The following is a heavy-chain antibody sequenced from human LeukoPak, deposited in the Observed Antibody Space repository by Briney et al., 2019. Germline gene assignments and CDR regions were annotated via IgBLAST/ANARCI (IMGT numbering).Heavy chain of an antibody. CDR3: ARGYYGSGSYYKFDY. CDR2: ISAYNGNT. V-gene: IGHV1-18*01. D-gene: IGHD3-10*01. J-gene: IGHJ4*02. CDR1: GYTFTSYG. Sequence: GASVKVSCKASGYTFTSYGISWVRQAPGQGLEWMGWISAYNGNTNYAQKFQGRVTITADESTSTAYMELSSLRSEDTAVYYCARGYYGSGSYYKFDYWGQGTLVTVSS.